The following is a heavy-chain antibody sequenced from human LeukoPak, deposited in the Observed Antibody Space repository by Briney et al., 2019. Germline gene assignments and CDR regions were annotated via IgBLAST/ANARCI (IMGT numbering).Heavy chain of an antibody. CDR1: GFTCSSYS. CDR2: ISYDGSNK. D-gene: IGHD4-11*01. J-gene: IGHJ4*02. CDR3: AKSTTVTTQQRGYFDY. Sequence: HPGGSLRLSCAASGFTCSSYSMSWVRQAPGKGLEWVAVISYDGSNKYFADSVKGRFTISRDNPKNTLYLQMNSLRAEDTAVYYCAKSTTVTTQQRGYFDYWGQGTLVTVSS. V-gene: IGHV3-30*18.